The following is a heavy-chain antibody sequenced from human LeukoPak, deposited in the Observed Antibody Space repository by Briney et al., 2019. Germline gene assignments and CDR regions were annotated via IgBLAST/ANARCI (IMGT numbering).Heavy chain of an antibody. Sequence: GESLKISCKASGYSFTNYWIAWVRQMPGKGLEYMGIIYPDDSDTRYSASFQGQVTISADKSISAAHLQWSSLGPSDTAIYYCARLNYYDSRGQEYYFDYWGQGTLVTVSS. J-gene: IGHJ4*02. D-gene: IGHD3-22*01. CDR1: GYSFTNYW. CDR2: IYPDDSDT. V-gene: IGHV5-51*01. CDR3: ARLNYYDSRGQEYYFDY.